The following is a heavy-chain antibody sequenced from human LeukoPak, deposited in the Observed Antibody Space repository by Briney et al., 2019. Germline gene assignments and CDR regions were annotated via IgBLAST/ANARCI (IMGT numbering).Heavy chain of an antibody. CDR2: IYHSGST. Sequence: SETLSLTCAVSGYSIISGYYWGWIRQPPGKGLEWIGSIYHSGSTYYNPSLKSRVTISVDTSKNQFSLKLSSVTAADTAVYYCARGIKSGMVRGVISDYWGQGTLVTVSS. J-gene: IGHJ4*02. V-gene: IGHV4-38-2*01. CDR3: ARGIKSGMVRGVISDY. D-gene: IGHD3-10*01. CDR1: GYSIISGYY.